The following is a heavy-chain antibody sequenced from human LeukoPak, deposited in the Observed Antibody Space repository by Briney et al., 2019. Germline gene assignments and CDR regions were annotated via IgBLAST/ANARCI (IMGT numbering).Heavy chain of an antibody. J-gene: IGHJ5*02. CDR3: ARHYRAPRVVIATQSHFDP. Sequence: PSETLSLTCTVSGGSISSSSYYWGWIRQPPGKGLEWIGSIYYSGSTYYNPSLKSRVTISVDTSKNQFSLKLSSVTAADTAVYYCARHYRAPRVVIATQSHFDPWGQGTLVTVSS. D-gene: IGHD2-21*01. CDR1: GGSISSSSYY. V-gene: IGHV4-39*01. CDR2: IYYSGST.